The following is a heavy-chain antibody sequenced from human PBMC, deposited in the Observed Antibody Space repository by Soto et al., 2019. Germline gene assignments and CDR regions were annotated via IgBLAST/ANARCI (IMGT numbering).Heavy chain of an antibody. CDR3: ARSAEDDSIGYYYLNWFDP. CDR2: ISTSSTI. CDR1: GFTFSSYS. V-gene: IGHV3-48*02. D-gene: IGHD3-22*01. J-gene: IGHJ5*02. Sequence: EVQLVESGGGLVQPGGSLRLSCAASGFTFSSYSMNWVRQAPGKGLEWVSYISTSSTIYYADSVKGRFTISRDNAKNSLYLQMNSLRDEDTAVYYCARSAEDDSIGYYYLNWFDPWGQGTLVTVSS.